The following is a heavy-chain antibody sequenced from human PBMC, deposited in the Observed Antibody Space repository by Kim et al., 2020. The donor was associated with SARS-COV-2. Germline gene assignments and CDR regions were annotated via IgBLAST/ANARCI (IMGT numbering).Heavy chain of an antibody. V-gene: IGHV1-18*01. CDR1: GYTFTSYG. J-gene: IGHJ5*02. CDR3: ARSPWGYYGSGTPRNWFDP. Sequence: ASVKVSCKVSGYTFTSYGISWVRQAPGQGLEWMGWISAYNGNTNYAQKLQGRVTMTTDTSTSTAYMELRSLRSDDTAVYYCARSPWGYYGSGTPRNWFDPWGQGTLVTVSS. CDR2: ISAYNGNT. D-gene: IGHD3-10*01.